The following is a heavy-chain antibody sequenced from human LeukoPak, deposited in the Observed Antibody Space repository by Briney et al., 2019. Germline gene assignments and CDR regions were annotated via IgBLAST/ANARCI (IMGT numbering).Heavy chain of an antibody. J-gene: IGHJ4*02. CDR1: GFTFGKYW. Sequence: GGSLRLSCVASGFTFGKYWMSWVRQAPGKGLEWVANIKLDGSEKNYVDSVKGRFTISRDNTKNSLYLQMNSLRVEDTAVFYCARGTYSSSWSFDYWGQGTLVTVSS. CDR3: ARGTYSSSWSFDY. CDR2: IKLDGSEK. V-gene: IGHV3-7*03. D-gene: IGHD6-13*01.